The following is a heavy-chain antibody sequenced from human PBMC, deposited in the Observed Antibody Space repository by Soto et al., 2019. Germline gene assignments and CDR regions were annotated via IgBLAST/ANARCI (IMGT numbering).Heavy chain of an antibody. CDR2: IIPIFGTA. Sequence: KVSCKASGGTFSSYAISWVRQAPGQGLEWMGGIIPIFGTANYAQKFQGRVTITADKSTSTAYMELSSLRSEDTAVYYCASAGGLRFLEWLPWSHWGQGTTVTVSS. V-gene: IGHV1-69*06. D-gene: IGHD3-3*01. J-gene: IGHJ6*02. CDR3: ASAGGLRFLEWLPWSH. CDR1: GGTFSSYA.